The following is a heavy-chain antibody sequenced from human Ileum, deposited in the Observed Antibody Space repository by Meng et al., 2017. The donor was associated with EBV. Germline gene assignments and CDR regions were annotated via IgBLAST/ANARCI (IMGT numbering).Heavy chain of an antibody. CDR1: GGSLSGAY. CDR3: ARRPTGIDY. CDR2: IIHGGSP. V-gene: IGHV4-34*12. J-gene: IGHJ4*02. Sequence: QVQLQQWGAGLLKPSETLSRTCAVNGGSLSGAYWNWIRQPPGKGLEWIGEIIHGGSPSYNPSLKSRVTISIDTSKNQLSLMLSSVTAADTAVYYCARRPTGIDYWGQGTLVTVSS. D-gene: IGHD2-8*02.